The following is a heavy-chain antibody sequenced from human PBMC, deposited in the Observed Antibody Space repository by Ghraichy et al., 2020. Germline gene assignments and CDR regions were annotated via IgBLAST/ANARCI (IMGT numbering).Heavy chain of an antibody. CDR1: GFTVSSNY. V-gene: IGHV3-53*01. D-gene: IGHD1-14*01. CDR3: ARDINAEDYYYGMDV. CDR2: IYSGGST. J-gene: IGHJ6*02. Sequence: GGSLRLSCAASGFTVSSNYMSWVRQAPGKGLEWVSVIYSGGSTYYADSVKGRFTISRDNSKNTLYLQMNSLRAEDTAVYYCARDINAEDYYYGMDVWGQGSTVTGSS.